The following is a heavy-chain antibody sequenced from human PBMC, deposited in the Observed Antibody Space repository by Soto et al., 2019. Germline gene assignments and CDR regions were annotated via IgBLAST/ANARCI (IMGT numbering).Heavy chain of an antibody. V-gene: IGHV1-69*01. D-gene: IGHD5-18*01. CDR1: GGSFSSNP. CDR3: ARGGRGYSSAPRYYFDY. J-gene: IGHJ4*02. Sequence: QVQLVQSGSEVKKPGSSVKVSCKASGGSFSSNPISWVRQAPGQGLEWMAGIIPIFATVHYAQKFQGRVTITADESTSNAYVELTSLRSEDTAVYFCARGGRGYSSAPRYYFDYWGQGTLVTVSS. CDR2: IIPIFATV.